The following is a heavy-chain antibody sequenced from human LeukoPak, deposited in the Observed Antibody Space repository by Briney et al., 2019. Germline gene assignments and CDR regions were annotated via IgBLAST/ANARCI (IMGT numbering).Heavy chain of an antibody. Sequence: AGGSLRLSCAASGFIVSSNYMSWVRQAPGKGLVWVSVIYSGGSTYYADSVRGRFTISRDDSKNTLYLQMNSLRAEDTAVYYCARDSRFTGGNSGTDYWGQGTLVTVSS. J-gene: IGHJ4*02. CDR1: GFIVSSNY. CDR2: IYSGGST. V-gene: IGHV3-53*01. D-gene: IGHD4-23*01. CDR3: ARDSRFTGGNSGTDY.